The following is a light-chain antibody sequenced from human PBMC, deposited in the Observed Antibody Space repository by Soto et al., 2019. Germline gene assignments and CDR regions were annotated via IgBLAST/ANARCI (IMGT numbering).Light chain of an antibody. CDR2: VAS. J-gene: IGKJ1*01. Sequence: IQMTQSPSTLSASVGDRVTITCRASQGISNFLAWYQQKPGKVPTLLVYVASTLQSGVPSRFSGSGSGTDFSLTISSLRPEDIATYYCQNYHSAPWTFGQGTTVDVK. V-gene: IGKV1-27*01. CDR3: QNYHSAPWT. CDR1: QGISNF.